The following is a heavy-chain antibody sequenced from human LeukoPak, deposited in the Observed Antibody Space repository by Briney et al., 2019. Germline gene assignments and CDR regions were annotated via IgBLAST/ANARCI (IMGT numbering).Heavy chain of an antibody. D-gene: IGHD2/OR15-2a*01. CDR1: GNYW. CDR3: VSFYETY. J-gene: IGHJ4*02. Sequence: GGSLRLSCAASGNYWMHWVRQVPGKGLVWVSHINSDGSWTSYADSVKGRFTVSKDNAKNTVYLQMNSLRAEDTAVYYCVSFYETYWGRGTLVTVSS. CDR2: INSDGSWT. V-gene: IGHV3-74*01.